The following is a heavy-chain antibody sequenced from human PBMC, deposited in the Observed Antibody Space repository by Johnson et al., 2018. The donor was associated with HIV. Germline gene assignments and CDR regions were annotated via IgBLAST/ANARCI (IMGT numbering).Heavy chain of an antibody. V-gene: IGHV3-48*04. CDR3: ARVSDAFDI. CDR2: ISTSGSTI. CDR1: GFSFSAYA. J-gene: IGHJ3*02. Sequence: VQLVESGGGVVRPGRSLRLSCVASGFSFSAYAIHWVRQAPGQGLEWVSYISTSGSTINYADSVKGRFTISRDNAKNSLYLQMNNLRAEDTALYYCARVSDAFDIWGQGTMVTVSS.